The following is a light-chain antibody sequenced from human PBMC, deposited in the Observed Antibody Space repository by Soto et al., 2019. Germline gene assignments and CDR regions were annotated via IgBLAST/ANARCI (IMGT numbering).Light chain of an antibody. J-gene: IGKJ2*01. CDR1: RDIRNH. Sequence: DIQMTQSPSSLSASIGDRVIITCQASRDIRNHLNWFQQKPGKGPKLLIYDASTLQRGVPSTFSAFGSATQFTLTIPSLQPEHVATYYCQQYDSLPFTFGRGTKIEIK. CDR2: DAS. CDR3: QQYDSLPFT. V-gene: IGKV1-33*01.